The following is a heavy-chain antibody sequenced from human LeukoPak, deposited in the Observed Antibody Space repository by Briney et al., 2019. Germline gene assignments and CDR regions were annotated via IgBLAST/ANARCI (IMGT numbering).Heavy chain of an antibody. CDR2: INHSGST. Sequence: SETLSLTCAVYGGSFSGYYWSWIRQPPGKGLEWIGEINHSGSTNYNPSLKSRVTISVDTSKNQFSLKLSSVTAADTAVYYCARHSEVSGSHSLEYYFDSWGQGTLVTVSS. CDR1: GGSFSGYY. J-gene: IGHJ4*02. CDR3: ARHSEVSGSHSLEYYFDS. V-gene: IGHV4-34*01. D-gene: IGHD1-26*01.